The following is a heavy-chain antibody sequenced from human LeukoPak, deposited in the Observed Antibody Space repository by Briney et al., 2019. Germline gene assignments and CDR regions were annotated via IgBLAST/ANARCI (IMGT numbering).Heavy chain of an antibody. Sequence: GGSLRLSCAASGFTFSSYAMSWVRQAPGKGLEWVSAISGSGGSTYYADSVKGRFTISRDNSKNTLYLQMNSLRAEDTAVYYCAKDSHRLDYYYGSGSYPPLWWGQGTLVTVSS. D-gene: IGHD3-10*01. V-gene: IGHV3-23*01. CDR1: GFTFSSYA. CDR3: AKDSHRLDYYYGSGSYPPLW. J-gene: IGHJ4*02. CDR2: ISGSGGST.